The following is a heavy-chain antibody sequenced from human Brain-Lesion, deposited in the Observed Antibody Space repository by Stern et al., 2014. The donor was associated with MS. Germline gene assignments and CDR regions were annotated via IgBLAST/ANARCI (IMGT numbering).Heavy chain of an antibody. CDR2: SNPNPGGT. V-gene: IGHV1-2*02. D-gene: IGHD3-3*01. CDR1: GYIFTGYY. Sequence: VQLLESGAEVKKPGASVTVSCTTSGYIFTGYYIHWVRQAPGQGLEWMAWSNPNPGGTNDAQKFQGRVTMSRDTSISTAYVELSSLTSDDTAVYYCARDQRGITIFGVVTDYYYLGMDVWGQGTTVTVSS. J-gene: IGHJ6*02. CDR3: ARDQRGITIFGVVTDYYYLGMDV.